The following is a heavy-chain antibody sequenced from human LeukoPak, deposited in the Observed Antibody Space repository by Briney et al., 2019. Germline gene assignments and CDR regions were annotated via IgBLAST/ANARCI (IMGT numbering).Heavy chain of an antibody. CDR2: IIPIFGTA. D-gene: IGHD6-13*01. CDR3: ARDSSGSSSWYGGDY. CDR1: GGTFSSYA. Sequence: GASVKVSCKASGGTFSSYAISWVRQAPGQGLEWMGGIIPIFGTANYAQKFQGRVTITADESTSTAYMGLSSLRSEDTAVYYCARDSSGSSSWYGGDYWGQGTLVTVSS. V-gene: IGHV1-69*13. J-gene: IGHJ4*02.